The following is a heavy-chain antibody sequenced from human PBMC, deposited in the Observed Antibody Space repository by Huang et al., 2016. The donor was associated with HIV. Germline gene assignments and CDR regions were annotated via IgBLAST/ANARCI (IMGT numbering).Heavy chain of an antibody. CDR1: GFTFSSDG. CDR3: AKKEGVNYYDSRRDAFDI. D-gene: IGHD3-22*01. CDR2: ISYDGSNK. Sequence: QVQLVESGGGVVQPGRSLRLSCAASGFTFSSDGMHWVRQVPGKGLEWVAVISYDGSNKYYADSVKGRFTISRDNSKNTLYLQMNSLRAEDTAVYYCAKKEGVNYYDSRRDAFDIWGQGTMVTVSS. J-gene: IGHJ3*02. V-gene: IGHV3-30*18.